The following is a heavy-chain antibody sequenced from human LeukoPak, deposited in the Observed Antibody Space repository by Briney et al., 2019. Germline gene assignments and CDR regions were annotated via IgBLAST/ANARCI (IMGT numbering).Heavy chain of an antibody. CDR2: FDLEEGET. Sequence: ASVKVSCKVSGYTLTELSIHWVRQAPAKGLEWMGGFDLEEGETIYAQKFQGRVTMTEDTSTDTAWMELNILRSEDTALYYCARVQWGYDSRGFYSNWFDPWGQGTLVTVSS. J-gene: IGHJ5*02. CDR1: GYTLTELS. V-gene: IGHV1-24*01. D-gene: IGHD3-22*01. CDR3: ARVQWGYDSRGFYSNWFDP.